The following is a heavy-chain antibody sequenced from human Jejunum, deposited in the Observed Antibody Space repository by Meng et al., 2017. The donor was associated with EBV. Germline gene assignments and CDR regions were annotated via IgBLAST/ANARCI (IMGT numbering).Heavy chain of an antibody. CDR2: INNDGSTT. Sequence: EVRLLESGGGVRQPGGSLRLSCAASGFTFSTYWMHWVRQTPGKGLEWVSRINNDGSTTQYADSVRGRFTISRDNAKSTLYLQMNSLTAEDTAVYYCARNYRDYWGQGTLVTVSS. D-gene: IGHD4-11*01. J-gene: IGHJ4*02. V-gene: IGHV3-74*02. CDR3: ARNYRDY. CDR1: GFTFSTYW.